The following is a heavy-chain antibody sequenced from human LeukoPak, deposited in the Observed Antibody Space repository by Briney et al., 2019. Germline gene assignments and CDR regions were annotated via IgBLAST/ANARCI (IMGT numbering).Heavy chain of an antibody. CDR3: TKEVTAYCGGDCYSGYYFDY. CDR2: ISYDGSSK. D-gene: IGHD2-21*02. Sequence: GRSLRLSCAASGFTFSSYGMHWVRQAPGKGLEWVAVISYDGSSKYYGDAVKGRFTISRDNSKNTLYLQMNSLRAEDTAVYYCTKEVTAYCGGDCYSGYYFDYWGQGTLVPVSS. V-gene: IGHV3-30*18. J-gene: IGHJ4*02. CDR1: GFTFSSYG.